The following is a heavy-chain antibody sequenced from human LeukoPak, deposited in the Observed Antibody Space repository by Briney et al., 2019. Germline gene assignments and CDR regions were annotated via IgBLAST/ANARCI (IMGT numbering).Heavy chain of an antibody. Sequence: GGSLRLSCAASGFTFSRYSMNWVRQAPGKGLEWVSSISSSSGYIYYADSVKGRFTISRDNAKNSLYLQMNSLRAEDTAVYYCARPLRPYYYYYMDVWGKGTTVTVSS. D-gene: IGHD5-12*01. CDR2: ISSSSGYI. CDR1: GFTFSRYS. V-gene: IGHV3-21*01. CDR3: ARPLRPYYYYYMDV. J-gene: IGHJ6*03.